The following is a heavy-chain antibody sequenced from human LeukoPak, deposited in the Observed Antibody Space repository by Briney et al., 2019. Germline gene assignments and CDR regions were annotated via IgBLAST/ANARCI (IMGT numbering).Heavy chain of an antibody. CDR3: ARVGRVGPSDDGMDV. CDR1: GGSISSYY. Sequence: PSETLSLTCIVSGGSISSYYWSWIRQPAGKGLEWIGRIYSSGSTDYNPSLKSRVTMSVDTSENQFSLKLRSVTAADTAVYYRARVGRVGPSDDGMDVWGQGTTVTVSS. V-gene: IGHV4-4*07. CDR2: IYSSGST. D-gene: IGHD3-10*01. J-gene: IGHJ6*02.